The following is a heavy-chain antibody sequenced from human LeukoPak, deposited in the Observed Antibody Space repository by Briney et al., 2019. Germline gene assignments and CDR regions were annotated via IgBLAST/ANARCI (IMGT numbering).Heavy chain of an antibody. Sequence: PSETLSLTCAVYGVSFSGYYWSWIRQPPGKGLEWIGEINHSGSTNYNPSLKSRVTISVDTSKNQFSLKLSSVAAADTAVYYCAGLNHGGNRLDYWGQGTLVTVSS. CDR2: INHSGST. CDR1: GVSFSGYY. V-gene: IGHV4-34*01. D-gene: IGHD4-23*01. J-gene: IGHJ4*02. CDR3: AGLNHGGNRLDY.